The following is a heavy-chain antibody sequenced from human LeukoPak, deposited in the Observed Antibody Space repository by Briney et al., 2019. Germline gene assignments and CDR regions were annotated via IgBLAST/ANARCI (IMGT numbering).Heavy chain of an antibody. Sequence: SETLSLTCTVSGGSISSYYWSWIRQPPGKGLEWIGNIYYSGSTYYNPSLKRRVTISVDTSKNQFSLSLTSVTAADTAVYFCTRGGATLYHQYDPWGQGTLVTVSS. CDR2: IYYSGST. J-gene: IGHJ5*02. D-gene: IGHD2/OR15-2a*01. CDR1: GGSISSYY. CDR3: TRGGATLYHQYDP. V-gene: IGHV4-59*08.